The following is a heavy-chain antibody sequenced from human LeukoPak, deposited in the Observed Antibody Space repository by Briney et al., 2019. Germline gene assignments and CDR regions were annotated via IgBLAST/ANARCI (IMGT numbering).Heavy chain of an antibody. Sequence: PSETLSLTCAVYAGSFSGYSWSWIRQPPGKGMEWIGAINHSGSTNYNPSLKSRVTISVDTSKNQFSLKLSSVSVADAAVYYFARQETAGIADDWGQGTLVTVSS. CDR2: INHSGST. V-gene: IGHV4-34*01. J-gene: IGHJ4*02. D-gene: IGHD6-13*01. CDR3: ARQETAGIADD. CDR1: AGSFSGYS.